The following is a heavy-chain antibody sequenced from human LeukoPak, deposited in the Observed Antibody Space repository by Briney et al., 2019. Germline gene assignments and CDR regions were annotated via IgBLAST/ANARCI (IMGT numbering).Heavy chain of an antibody. Sequence: SVKVSSKASGGTFSGHAISWVRQAPGQGLEWMGGIIPIFGTAKYAQKFQGRVTITADESTRTAYMELSSLRSEDTAVYYCASSNGPVGAIDQDSYYYYYYMDVWGKGTTVTVSS. CDR3: ASSNGPVGAIDQDSYYYYYYMDV. V-gene: IGHV1-69*13. D-gene: IGHD1-26*01. J-gene: IGHJ6*03. CDR2: IIPIFGTA. CDR1: GGTFSGHA.